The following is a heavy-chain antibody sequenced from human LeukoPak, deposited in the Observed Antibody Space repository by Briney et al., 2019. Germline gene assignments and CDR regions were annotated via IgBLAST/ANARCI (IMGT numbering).Heavy chain of an antibody. CDR1: GVSINSFH. CDR3: ARGPTRYYFDY. V-gene: IGHV4-59*01. Sequence: SETLSLTCTVSGVSINSFHWSWLPHPPGKALEWIGYIYYSGNTNYNPSLKSRVTISVDTSKNQFSLKLTSVTAADTAVYYCARGPTRYYFDYWGQGTLVTVSS. J-gene: IGHJ4*02. CDR2: IYYSGNT.